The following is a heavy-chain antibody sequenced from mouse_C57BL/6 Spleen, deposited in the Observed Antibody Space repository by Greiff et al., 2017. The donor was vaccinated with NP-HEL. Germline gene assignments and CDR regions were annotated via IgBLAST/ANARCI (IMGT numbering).Heavy chain of an antibody. J-gene: IGHJ4*01. Sequence: EVQLQQSGPELVKPGASVKIPCKASGYTFTDYNMDWVKQSHGKSLEWIGDINPNNGGTIYNQKFKGKATLTVDKSSSTAYMELRSLTSEDTAVYSCARSEGILLRTYDMDYWGQGTSVTVSS. D-gene: IGHD1-1*01. V-gene: IGHV1-18*01. CDR3: ARSEGILLRTYDMDY. CDR2: INPNNGGT. CDR1: GYTFTDYN.